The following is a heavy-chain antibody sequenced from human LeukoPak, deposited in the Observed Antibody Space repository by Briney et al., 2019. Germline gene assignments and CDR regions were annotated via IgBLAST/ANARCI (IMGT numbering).Heavy chain of an antibody. CDR3: ARDPPYDSGTYPDY. Sequence: PGRSLRLSCAASGFTFSTYAMHWVRQAPGKGLEWVAVISYDGGNKYYADSVKGRFTISRDNSKNTLYLQMNSLRAEDTAVYFCARDPPYDSGTYPDYWGQGTLVTVSS. J-gene: IGHJ4*02. CDR1: GFTFSTYA. V-gene: IGHV3-30*01. CDR2: ISYDGGNK. D-gene: IGHD1-26*01.